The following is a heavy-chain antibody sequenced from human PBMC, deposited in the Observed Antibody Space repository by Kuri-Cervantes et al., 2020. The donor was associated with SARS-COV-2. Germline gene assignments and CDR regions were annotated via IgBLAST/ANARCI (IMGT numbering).Heavy chain of an antibody. D-gene: IGHD3-3*01. V-gene: IGHV3-64D*06. CDR2: ISSNGGST. Sequence: GESLKTSCSASGFTFSSYAMHWVRQAPGKGLEYVSAISSNGGSTYYADSVKGRFTISRDNSKNTLYLQMSSLRAEDTAVYYCVKEGSYDFWSGYIPYYFDYWGQGTLVTVSS. CDR3: VKEGSYDFWSGYIPYYFDY. J-gene: IGHJ4*02. CDR1: GFTFSSYA.